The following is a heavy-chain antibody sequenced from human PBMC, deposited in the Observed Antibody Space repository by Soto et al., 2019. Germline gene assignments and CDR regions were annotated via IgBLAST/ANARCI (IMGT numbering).Heavy chain of an antibody. CDR3: ARVSSGWYDFDY. CDR1: GGSIGGYY. CDR2: IYYSGST. V-gene: IGHV4-59*01. D-gene: IGHD6-19*01. J-gene: IGHJ4*02. Sequence: SETLSLTCTVSGGSIGGYYGSWIRQPPGKGLEWIGYIYYSGSTNYNPSLKSRVTISVDTSKNQFSLKLSSVTAADTAVYYCARVSSGWYDFDYWGQGTLVTVSS.